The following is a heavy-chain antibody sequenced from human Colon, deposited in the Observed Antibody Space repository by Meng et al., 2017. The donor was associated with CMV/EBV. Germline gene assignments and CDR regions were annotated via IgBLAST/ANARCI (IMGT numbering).Heavy chain of an antibody. D-gene: IGHD2-2*01. CDR1: GVMFSDSW. J-gene: IGHJ4*02. V-gene: IGHV3-30*02. CDR2: IRYDGSIK. Sequence: GESLKISCAASGVMFSDSWMHWVRQTPDKGLDWVAFIRYDGSIKFYADSVKGRFTISRDNSKNTLYLEMNSLRAEDTALYYCAKRTVLVPADLGPREFYFDRWGQGTLVTVSS. CDR3: AKRTVLVPADLGPREFYFDR.